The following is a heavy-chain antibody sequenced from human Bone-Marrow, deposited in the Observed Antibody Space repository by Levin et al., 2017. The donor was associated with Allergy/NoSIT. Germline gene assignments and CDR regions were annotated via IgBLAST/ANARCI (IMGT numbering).Heavy chain of an antibody. Sequence: PGASVKVSCKASGYTFTSYGLSWVRQAPGQGLEWVGWISAYSGNTNYAQKLQGRVTMTTDTSTSTAYMELRSLRSDDTAVYYCAIRIAPGTAGVYYYGMDVWGQGTTVTVSS. CDR2: ISAYSGNT. CDR1: GYTFTSYG. D-gene: IGHD6-13*01. J-gene: IGHJ6*02. CDR3: AIRIAPGTAGVYYYGMDV. V-gene: IGHV1-18*01.